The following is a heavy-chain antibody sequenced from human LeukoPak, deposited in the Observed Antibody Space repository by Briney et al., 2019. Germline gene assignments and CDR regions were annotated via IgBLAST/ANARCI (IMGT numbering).Heavy chain of an antibody. CDR3: ARDPGY. J-gene: IGHJ4*02. D-gene: IGHD7-27*01. Sequence: SETLSLTCTVSGGSINSSYYYWGWIRQPPGKGLEWIGYIYYSGSTNYNPSLKSRVTISVDTSKNQFSLKLSSVTAADTAVYYCARDPGYWGQGTLVTVSS. CDR1: GGSINSSYYY. CDR2: IYYSGST. V-gene: IGHV4-61*01.